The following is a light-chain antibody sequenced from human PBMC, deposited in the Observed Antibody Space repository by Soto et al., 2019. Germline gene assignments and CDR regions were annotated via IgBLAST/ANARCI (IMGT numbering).Light chain of an antibody. CDR2: GAS. CDR1: QSVINNY. Sequence: EIVLTQSPGTLSLSPGERATLSCRASQSVINNYLAWYQQKPGQAPRLLIYGASSRATGIPVRFSGSGSGPDFTLTISRLEPEDFAVYYCQQYAKSPEWTFGQGTKVEIK. J-gene: IGKJ1*01. V-gene: IGKV3-20*01. CDR3: QQYAKSPEWT.